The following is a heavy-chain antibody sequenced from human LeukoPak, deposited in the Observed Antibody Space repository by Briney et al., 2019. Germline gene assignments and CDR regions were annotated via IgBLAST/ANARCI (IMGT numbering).Heavy chain of an antibody. CDR1: GFSFRTSG. V-gene: IGHV3-30*12. D-gene: IGHD3/OR15-3a*01. CDR3: VRDKDWYFDY. J-gene: IGHJ4*02. CDR2: DRTNT. Sequence: GRSLRLSCAASGFSFRTSGMHWVRQAPGKGLEWVAIDRTNTYYADSVKGRFTISRDNSKNTLYLQMNSLSGEDTAVYYCVRDKDWYFDYWGQGTLVTVSS.